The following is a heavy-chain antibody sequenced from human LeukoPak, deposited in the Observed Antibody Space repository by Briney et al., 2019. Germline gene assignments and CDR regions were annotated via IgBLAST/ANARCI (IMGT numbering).Heavy chain of an antibody. CDR1: GFTFSSYG. Sequence: GRSLRLSCAASGFTFSSYGMHWVRQAPGKGLEWVSYISSSSSTIYYADSVKGRFTISRDNAKNSLYLQMNSLRAEDTAVYYCARSGWSGQYGMDVWGQGTTVTVSS. CDR3: ARSGWSGQYGMDV. V-gene: IGHV3-48*01. D-gene: IGHD6-19*01. J-gene: IGHJ6*02. CDR2: ISSSSSTI.